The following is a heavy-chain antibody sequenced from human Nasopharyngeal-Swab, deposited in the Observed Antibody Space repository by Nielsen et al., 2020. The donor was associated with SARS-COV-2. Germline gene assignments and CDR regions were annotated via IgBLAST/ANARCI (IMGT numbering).Heavy chain of an antibody. D-gene: IGHD2-21*02. CDR1: GFTFSSYA. Sequence: GESLKISCAASGFTFSSYAMSWVRQAPGKGLEWVSAISGSGGSTYYADSVKGRFTISRDNSKNTLYLQMNSLRAEDTAVYYCAKENCGGDCLDYNYYYGMDVWGQGTTVTVSS. CDR3: AKENCGGDCLDYNYYYGMDV. J-gene: IGHJ6*02. CDR2: ISGSGGST. V-gene: IGHV3-23*01.